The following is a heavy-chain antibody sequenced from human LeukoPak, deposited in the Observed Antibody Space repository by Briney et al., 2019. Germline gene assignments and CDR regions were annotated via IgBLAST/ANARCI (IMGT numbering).Heavy chain of an antibody. J-gene: IGHJ4*02. CDR2: FYSGGST. CDR3: AREGYTAMVTGYFDY. D-gene: IGHD5-18*01. CDR1: GFTVSTNY. Sequence: GGSLRLSCAASGFTVSTNYMSWVRQAPGKGLEWVSVFYSGGSTYYADSVKGRFTMSRDNSKNTLYLQMNSLRAEDTAVYYCAREGYTAMVTGYFDYWGQGTLVTVSS. V-gene: IGHV3-66*01.